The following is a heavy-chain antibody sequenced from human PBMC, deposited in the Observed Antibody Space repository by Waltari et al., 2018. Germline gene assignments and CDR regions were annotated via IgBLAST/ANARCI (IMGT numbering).Heavy chain of an antibody. D-gene: IGHD6-13*01. V-gene: IGHV1-69*01. CDR3: ASIGPEQQLARYWYFDL. Sequence: QVQLVQSGAEVKKPGSSVKFSCKASEGTFSSSAISCVRKAPGQGLEWMGGIIPIFGTANYAQKFQGRVTITADESTSTAYMELSSLRSEDTAVYYCASIGPEQQLARYWYFDLWGRGTLVTVSS. CDR1: EGTFSSSA. CDR2: IIPIFGTA. J-gene: IGHJ2*01.